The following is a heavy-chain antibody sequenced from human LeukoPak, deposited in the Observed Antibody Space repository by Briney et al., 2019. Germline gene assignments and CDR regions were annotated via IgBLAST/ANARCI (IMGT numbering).Heavy chain of an antibody. J-gene: IGHJ4*02. Sequence: PGGSLRLSCAASGFTVSSNYMNWVRQAPGKGLEWVSIIYSGGSTYYADSVKGRFTISRDNSKNILYLQMNSRRAEDTAVYYCARGKLNWGFDYWGQGTLVTVSS. CDR1: GFTVSSNY. D-gene: IGHD3-16*01. CDR3: ARGKLNWGFDY. V-gene: IGHV3-53*01. CDR2: IYSGGST.